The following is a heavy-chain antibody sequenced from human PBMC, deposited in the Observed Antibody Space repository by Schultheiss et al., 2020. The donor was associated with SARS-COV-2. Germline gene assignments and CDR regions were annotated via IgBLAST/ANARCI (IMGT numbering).Heavy chain of an antibody. V-gene: IGHV4-39*07. CDR3: ARDGGTNGVRY. Sequence: SQTLSLTCTVSGGSTSSSSYYWGWIRQPPGKGLEWIGEINHSGSTNYNPSLKSRVTISVDTSKNQFSLKLSSVTAADTAVYYCARDGGTNGVRYWGQGTLVTVSS. D-gene: IGHD2-8*01. CDR2: INHSGST. CDR1: GGSTSSSSYY. J-gene: IGHJ4*02.